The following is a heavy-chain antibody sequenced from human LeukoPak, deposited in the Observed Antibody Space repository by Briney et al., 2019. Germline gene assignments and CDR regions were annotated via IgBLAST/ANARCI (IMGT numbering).Heavy chain of an antibody. CDR2: IYHSGST. V-gene: IGHV4-39*01. Sequence: SETLSLTCTVSGDSISSSFYYWGWIRQPPGKGLEWIGSIYHSGSTYYNPSLKSRVTISVDTSRNQFSLNLSSVTAADTAVYYCAKYCGGDCYGMDVWGQGTTVTVSS. CDR1: GDSISSSFYY. CDR3: AKYCGGDCYGMDV. J-gene: IGHJ6*02. D-gene: IGHD2-21*01.